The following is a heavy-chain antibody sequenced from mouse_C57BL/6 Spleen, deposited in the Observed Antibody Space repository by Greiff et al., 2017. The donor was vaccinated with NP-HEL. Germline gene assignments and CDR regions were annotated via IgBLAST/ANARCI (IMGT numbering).Heavy chain of an antibody. CDR3: ASYYYAMDY. Sequence: EVNVVESGGGLVKPGGSLKLSCAASGFTFRDYGMHWVRQAPETGLEWVAYISRGSSTIYYADTVKGRFTISRDNAKNTLFLQMTSLRSEDTAMYYCASYYYAMDYWGQGTSVTVSS. J-gene: IGHJ4*01. CDR2: ISRGSSTI. CDR1: GFTFRDYG. V-gene: IGHV5-17*01.